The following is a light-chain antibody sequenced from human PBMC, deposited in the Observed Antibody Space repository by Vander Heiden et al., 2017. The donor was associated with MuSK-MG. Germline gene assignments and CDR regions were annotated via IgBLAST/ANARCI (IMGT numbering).Light chain of an antibody. V-gene: IGKV3-11*01. CDR3: QQRYNEALSLT. CDR1: QSVSNY. CDR2: AAS. Sequence: DIVLTQSPATLSVSPGQRATLSCRASQSVSNYIAWYQQKPGQAPRLLIYAASNRATGIPARFSCSGCGTDFTLTISSVEPDDLGVYYCQQRYNEALSLTFGQGTQVEIK. J-gene: IGKJ5*01.